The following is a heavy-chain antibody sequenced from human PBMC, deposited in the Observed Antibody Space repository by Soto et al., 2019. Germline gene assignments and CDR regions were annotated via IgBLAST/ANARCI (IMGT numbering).Heavy chain of an antibody. CDR1: GYDFPTYW. J-gene: IGHJ4*02. V-gene: IGHV5-51*01. Sequence: PGESLKISCKTVGYDFPTYWIAWVRQMPGKGLEWMGIHYPGDSDSRYSPSFQGQVTFSSDKSINTAYLQWSSLKPSNTAMYFCARHVSLGSGYFDYWGQGTMGTVSS. CDR2: HYPGDSDS. CDR3: ARHVSLGSGYFDY. D-gene: IGHD1-26*01.